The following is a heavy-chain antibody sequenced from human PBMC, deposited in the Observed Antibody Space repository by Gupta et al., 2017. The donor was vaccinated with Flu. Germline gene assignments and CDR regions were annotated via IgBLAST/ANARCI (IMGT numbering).Heavy chain of an antibody. V-gene: IGHV3-23*01. Sequence: EVQLLESGGGLVQPGGSLRLSCAASGFTFSSYAMSWVRQAPGKGLEWVSAISGSGGSTYYADSVKGRFTISRDNSKNTLYLQMNSLRAEDTAVYYCAKRSLADRPSPASRYYYFDYWGQGTLVTVSS. CDR1: GFTFSSYA. D-gene: IGHD3-9*01. CDR3: AKRSLADRPSPASRYYYFDY. J-gene: IGHJ4*02. CDR2: ISGSGGST.